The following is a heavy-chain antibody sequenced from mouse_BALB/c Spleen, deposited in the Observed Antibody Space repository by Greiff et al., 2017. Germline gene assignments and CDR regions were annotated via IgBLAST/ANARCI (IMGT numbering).Heavy chain of an antibody. CDR3: AREVVAPGFAY. D-gene: IGHD1-1*01. Sequence: EVKLVESGGGLVQPGGSRKLSCAASGFTFSSFGMHWVRQAPEKGLEWVAYISSGSSTIYYADTVKGRFTISRDNPMNTLFLQMTSLRSEDTAMYYCAREVVAPGFAYWGQGTLVTVSA. CDR2: ISSGSSTI. J-gene: IGHJ3*01. CDR1: GFTFSSFG. V-gene: IGHV5-17*02.